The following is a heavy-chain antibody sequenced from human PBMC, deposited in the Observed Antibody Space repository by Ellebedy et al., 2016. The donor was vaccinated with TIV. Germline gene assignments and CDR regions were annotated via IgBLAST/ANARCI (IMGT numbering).Heavy chain of an antibody. CDR2: IFPGDSET. Sequence: GESLKISXTSSGYTFSIYWIDWVRQTPGKGLEWMAIIFPGDSETIYRPSFQGQVTFSVDNSISTVSLQWRSLKTSDSAIYFCARRRGSGNSAPLDYWGQGTLVTVSS. CDR3: ARRRGSGNSAPLDY. D-gene: IGHD3-10*01. J-gene: IGHJ4*02. CDR1: GYTFSIYW. V-gene: IGHV5-51*01.